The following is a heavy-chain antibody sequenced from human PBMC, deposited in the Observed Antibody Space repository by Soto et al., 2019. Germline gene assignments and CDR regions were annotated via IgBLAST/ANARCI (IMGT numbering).Heavy chain of an antibody. J-gene: IGHJ4*02. Sequence: ASVKVSCKASGYTFTSYAMHWVRQAPGQRIEWMGWINAGNGNTKYSQKFQGRVTITRDTSASTAYMELSSLRSEDTAVYYCARDGTAAAGTHDYWGQGTLVTVSS. CDR2: INAGNGNT. D-gene: IGHD6-13*01. V-gene: IGHV1-3*01. CDR3: ARDGTAAAGTHDY. CDR1: GYTFTSYA.